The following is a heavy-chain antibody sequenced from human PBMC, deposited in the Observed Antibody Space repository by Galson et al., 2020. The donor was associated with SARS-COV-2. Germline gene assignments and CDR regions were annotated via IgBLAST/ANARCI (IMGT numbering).Heavy chain of an antibody. Sequence: GGSLRLSCAASGFTFSSYSMPWVRQAPGKGLEWVAFIRYDGSNKYYADSVKGRFTISRDNSKNTLYLQMNSLRAEDTAVYYCAKDYGGNSDWFDPWGQGTLVTVSS. CDR2: IRYDGSNK. D-gene: IGHD4-17*01. V-gene: IGHV3-30*02. J-gene: IGHJ5*02. CDR1: GFTFSSYS. CDR3: AKDYGGNSDWFDP.